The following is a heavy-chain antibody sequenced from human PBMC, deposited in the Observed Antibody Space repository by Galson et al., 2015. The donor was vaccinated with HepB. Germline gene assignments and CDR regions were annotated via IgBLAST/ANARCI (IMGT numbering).Heavy chain of an antibody. CDR1: GYSFSNYW. D-gene: IGHD5-12*01. Sequence: QSGAEVKKPGESLRISCKASGYSFSNYWITWVRQMPGKRLEWMGKIDPSDSYTNYRPSLQGHVTMSIDKSIGTAYLQWSSLRASDTAIYYCARRAKTDELWLEYYFDHWGQGTLVTVSS. CDR2: IDPSDSYT. V-gene: IGHV5-10-1*01. J-gene: IGHJ4*02. CDR3: ARRAKTDELWLEYYFDH.